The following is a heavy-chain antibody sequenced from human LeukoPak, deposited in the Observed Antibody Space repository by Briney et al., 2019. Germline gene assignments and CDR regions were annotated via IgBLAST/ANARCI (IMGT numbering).Heavy chain of an antibody. CDR3: AKDLDYYYDSSGYSIGDY. Sequence: PGGSLRLSCAASGFTFSSYAMSWVRQAPGKGLEWVSAISGSGGSAYYADSVKGRFTISRDNSKNTLYLQMNSLRAEDTAVYYCAKDLDYYYDSSGYSIGDYWGQGTLVTVSS. D-gene: IGHD3-22*01. CDR1: GFTFSSYA. CDR2: ISGSGGSA. J-gene: IGHJ4*02. V-gene: IGHV3-23*01.